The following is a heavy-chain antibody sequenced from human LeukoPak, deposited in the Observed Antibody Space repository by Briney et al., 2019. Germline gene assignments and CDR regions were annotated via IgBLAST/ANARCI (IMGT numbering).Heavy chain of an antibody. CDR2: ISFDGSNK. CDR3: GKERISPAGTYDY. D-gene: IGHD6-13*01. V-gene: IGHV3-30*04. CDR1: GFTFSSYA. J-gene: IGHJ4*02. Sequence: GGSLRLSCAASGFTFSSYAMHWVRQAPGKGLEWVAIISFDGSNKDYADSIKGRFTVSRDNSKNTLYLQMNSLRTEDTAVYFCGKERISPAGTYDYWGQGTLVTVSS.